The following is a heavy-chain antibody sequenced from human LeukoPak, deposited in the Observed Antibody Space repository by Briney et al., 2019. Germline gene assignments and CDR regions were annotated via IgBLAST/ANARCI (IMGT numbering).Heavy chain of an antibody. D-gene: IGHD6-13*01. CDR1: GFTFSDYY. CDR2: ISSSGSTI. CDR3: ALRKDWYSSPVD. Sequence: PGGSLRLSCAASGFTFSDYYMSWIRQAPGKGLEWVSYISSSGSTIYYADSVKGRFTISRDNSKNTLYLQMNSLRAEDTAVYYCALRKDWYSSPVDWGQGTLVTVSS. V-gene: IGHV3-11*01. J-gene: IGHJ4*02.